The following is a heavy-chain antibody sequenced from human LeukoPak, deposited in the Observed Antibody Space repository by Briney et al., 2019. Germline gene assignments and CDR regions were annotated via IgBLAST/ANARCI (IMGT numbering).Heavy chain of an antibody. CDR2: ISGSGGST. CDR1: GFTFSSYA. CDR3: AKSLRKQWLGTGYDY. V-gene: IGHV3-23*01. Sequence: GGSLRLSCSASGFTFSSYAMHWVRQAPGKGLEWVSAISGSGGSTYYADSVKGRFTISRDNSKNTLYLQMNSLRAEDTAVYYCAKSLRKQWLGTGYDYWGQGTLVTVSS. J-gene: IGHJ4*02. D-gene: IGHD6-19*01.